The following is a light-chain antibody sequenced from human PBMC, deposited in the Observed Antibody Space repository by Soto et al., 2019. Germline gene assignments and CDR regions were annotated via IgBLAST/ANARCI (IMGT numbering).Light chain of an antibody. Sequence: QSVLTQPPSVSGAPGQRVTISCTGSSSNIGAGYDVHWYQQLPGTAPKLLIYGNSNRPSGVPDRFSGSKSGTSASLAITGLQAEDEADYYCQSYHSGNVVFGGGTKVTVL. J-gene: IGLJ2*01. CDR1: SSNIGAGYD. CDR3: QSYHSGNVV. V-gene: IGLV1-40*01. CDR2: GNS.